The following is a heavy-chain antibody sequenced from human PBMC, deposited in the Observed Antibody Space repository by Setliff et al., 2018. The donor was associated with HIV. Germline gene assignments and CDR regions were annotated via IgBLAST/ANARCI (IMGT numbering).Heavy chain of an antibody. CDR2: ISYDGSNK. J-gene: IGHJ4*02. CDR3: ASIELAAMVPVDY. Sequence: GGSLRLSCAASGFTFSSYAMHWVRQAPGKGLEWVAVISYDGSNKYYADSVKGRLTISRDNAKTSLFLQMNSLRAEDTAVYYCASIELAAMVPVDYWGQGTLVTVSS. D-gene: IGHD5-18*01. V-gene: IGHV3-30*04. CDR1: GFTFSSYA.